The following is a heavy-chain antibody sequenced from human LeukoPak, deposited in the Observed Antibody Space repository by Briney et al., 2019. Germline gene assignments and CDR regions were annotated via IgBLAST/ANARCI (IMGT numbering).Heavy chain of an antibody. CDR1: GFTFSTYA. V-gene: IGHV3-23*01. J-gene: IGHJ4*02. CDR3: AKNIAAPTTPFDY. D-gene: IGHD6-13*01. Sequence: GGSLRLSCAASGFTFSTYAMNWVRQAPGKGLEWVSGISGSGGTTYYADSVKGRFTISRDNSKNTLYLQMNYLRAEDTARYYCAKNIAAPTTPFDYRGQGTLVTVSS. CDR2: ISGSGGTT.